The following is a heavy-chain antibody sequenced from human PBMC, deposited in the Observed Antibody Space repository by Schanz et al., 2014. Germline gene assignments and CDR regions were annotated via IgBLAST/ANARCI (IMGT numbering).Heavy chain of an antibody. CDR2: IYYNGGTP. CDR1: GGSITSSGFY. CDR3: ARQGTTRFQYYMDV. Sequence: QVQLQESGPRLVKPSETLSLICTVSGGSITSSGFYWAWIRQPPGKGLEWIGSIYYNGGTPLYTPSLKSRATISADTSKNHFSLKLTSVAAADTAVYYCARQGTTRFQYYMDVWVEGTSVFVS. J-gene: IGHJ6*03. V-gene: IGHV4-39*01. D-gene: IGHD1-1*01.